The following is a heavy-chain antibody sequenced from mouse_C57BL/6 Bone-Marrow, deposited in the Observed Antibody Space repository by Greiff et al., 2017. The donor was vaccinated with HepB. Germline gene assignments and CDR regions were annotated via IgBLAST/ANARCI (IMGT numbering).Heavy chain of an antibody. Sequence: VKLVESGAELARPGASVKLSCKASGYTFTSYGISWVKQRTGQGLEWIGEIYPRSGNTYYNEKFKGKATLTADKSSSTAYMELRSLTSEDSAVYVCARAYYDYGWFAYWGQGTLVTVSA. J-gene: IGHJ3*01. V-gene: IGHV1-81*01. CDR3: ARAYYDYGWFAY. CDR1: GYTFTSYG. D-gene: IGHD2-4*01. CDR2: IYPRSGNT.